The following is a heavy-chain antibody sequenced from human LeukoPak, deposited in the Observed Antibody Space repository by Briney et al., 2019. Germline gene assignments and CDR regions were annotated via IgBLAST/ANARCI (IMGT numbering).Heavy chain of an antibody. CDR3: ARDYDSSGFYDY. J-gene: IGHJ4*02. CDR2: VSSSGSNI. V-gene: IGHV3-21*01. Sequence: GGSLRLSCAASGFTFSFYSMNWVRQAPGKGLEWVSSVSSSGSNIYYADSVKGRFTISRDNAKNSLYLQMNSLRAEDTAVYYCARDYDSSGFYDYWGQGTLVTVSS. D-gene: IGHD3-22*01. CDR1: GFTFSFYS.